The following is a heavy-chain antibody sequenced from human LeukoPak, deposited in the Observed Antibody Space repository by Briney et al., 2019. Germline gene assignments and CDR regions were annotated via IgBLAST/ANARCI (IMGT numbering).Heavy chain of an antibody. V-gene: IGHV4-30-2*01. J-gene: IGHJ5*02. CDR2: IYHGGST. Sequence: PSQTLSLTCAVSGGSISSGGHSWSWIRQPPGKGLEWIGYIYHGGSTYYNPSLKSRVTISVDRSKNQFSLKLSSVTAADTAVYYCARAKYYDILTGRNDNWFDPWGQGTLVTVSS. CDR1: GGSISSGGHS. D-gene: IGHD3-9*01. CDR3: ARAKYYDILTGRNDNWFDP.